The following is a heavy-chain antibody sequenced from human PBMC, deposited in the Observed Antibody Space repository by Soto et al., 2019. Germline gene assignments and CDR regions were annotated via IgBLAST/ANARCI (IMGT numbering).Heavy chain of an antibody. Sequence: EVQLVESGGGLVKPGGSLRLSCAASGFTFTNHNMNWVRQAPGKGLEWVSSISSSSSFRNYADSVKGRFSISRDNDKNLVYLQLDSLRAEDTAVYYCARDPSLSVWVVVATDDFWGQGTLVTVSS. V-gene: IGHV3-21*02. J-gene: IGHJ4*02. CDR1: GFTFTNHN. CDR3: ARDPSLSVWVVVATDDF. CDR2: ISSSSSFR. D-gene: IGHD2-21*01.